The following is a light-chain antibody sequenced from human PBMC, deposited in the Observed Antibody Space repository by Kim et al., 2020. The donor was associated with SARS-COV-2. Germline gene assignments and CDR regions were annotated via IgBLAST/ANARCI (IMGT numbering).Light chain of an antibody. Sequence: PWKTVTISCTRNSGSIADYVQWYQQRPGSAPTTVIYENNLRPSGVPDRFSGSIDSSSNSASLTISGLKTEDEADYYCQSYDSSSVVFGGGTQLTVL. J-gene: IGLJ2*01. CDR3: QSYDSSSVV. CDR2: ENN. V-gene: IGLV6-57*03. CDR1: SGSIADY.